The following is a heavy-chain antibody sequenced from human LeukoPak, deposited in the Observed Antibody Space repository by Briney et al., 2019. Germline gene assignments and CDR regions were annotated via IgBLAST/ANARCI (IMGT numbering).Heavy chain of an antibody. J-gene: IGHJ1*01. CDR2: IKSKTDGGTT. CDR3: TRDHFD. D-gene: IGHD2/OR15-2a*01. CDR1: GFTFSNAW. Sequence: GGSLRLSCAASGFTFSNAWMSWVRQAPGKGLEWVGRIKSKTDGGTTDYAAPVKGRFTISRDDSKNTLFLEINRLKTEDTAIYYCTRDHFDWGQGTQVTVSS. V-gene: IGHV3-15*01.